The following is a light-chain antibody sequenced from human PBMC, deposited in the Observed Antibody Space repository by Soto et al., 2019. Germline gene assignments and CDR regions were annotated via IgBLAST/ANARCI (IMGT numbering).Light chain of an antibody. Sequence: EIVLTQSPVTLSLSPGERATLSCRASQSVTTFLAWYQQKPGQAPRLLIYDASKRATGIPARFSGSGSGTDFTLTISSLEPEDLAVYYCQQRTNWPLTFGGGTKVESK. CDR2: DAS. V-gene: IGKV3-11*01. J-gene: IGKJ4*01. CDR3: QQRTNWPLT. CDR1: QSVTTF.